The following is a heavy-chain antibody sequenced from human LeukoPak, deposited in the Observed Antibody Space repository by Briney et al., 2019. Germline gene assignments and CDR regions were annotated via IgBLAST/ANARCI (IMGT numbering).Heavy chain of an antibody. V-gene: IGHV1-46*01. J-gene: IGHJ5*02. CDR2: INPSGGST. CDR1: GYTFTSYY. D-gene: IGHD3-10*01. CDR3: ARERVTMVRGVHNWFDP. Sequence: GASVKVSCKASGYTFTSYYMHWVRQAPGQGLEWMGIINPSGGSTSYAQKFQGRVTMTRDTSTSTVYMELSSLRSEDTAVYYCARERVTMVRGVHNWFDPWGQGTLVTVSS.